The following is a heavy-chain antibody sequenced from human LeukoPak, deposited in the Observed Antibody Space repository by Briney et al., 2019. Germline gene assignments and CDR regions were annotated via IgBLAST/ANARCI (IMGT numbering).Heavy chain of an antibody. CDR1: GFTLSSYA. Sequence: PGGSLRLSCSASGFTLSSYAMHWVRQAPGKGLEYVSAISSNGGSTYYADSVKGRFTISRDNSKNTLYLQMSSLRAEDTAVYYCAKDFPEWELTNWFDPWGQGTLVTVSS. CDR2: ISSNGGST. V-gene: IGHV3-64D*09. J-gene: IGHJ5*02. D-gene: IGHD1-26*01. CDR3: AKDFPEWELTNWFDP.